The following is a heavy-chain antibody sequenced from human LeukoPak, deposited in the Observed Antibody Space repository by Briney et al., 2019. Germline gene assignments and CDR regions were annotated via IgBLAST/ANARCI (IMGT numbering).Heavy chain of an antibody. V-gene: IGHV4-59*01. CDR3: ARGRIEAAGTLKDFDY. CDR2: IYYSGST. J-gene: IGHJ4*02. CDR1: GDSISNYY. D-gene: IGHD6-13*01. Sequence: SETLSLTCTVSGDSISNYYWGWIRQSPGKGLEWMGYIYYSGSTNYNPSLKSRVTISVDTSKNQFSLKLSSVTAADTALYYCARGRIEAAGTLKDFDYWGQGTLVIVSS.